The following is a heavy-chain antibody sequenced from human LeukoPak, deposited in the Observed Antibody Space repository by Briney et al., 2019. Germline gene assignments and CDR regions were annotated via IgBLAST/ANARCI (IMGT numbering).Heavy chain of an antibody. Sequence: GGTLRLSCAASGSTFSSYSMNWVRQAPGKGLEWVSYISSSSSTIYYADSVEGRFTISRDNAKNSLYLQMNSLRAEDTAVYYCARDSSSSLGGWGQGTLITVSS. CDR1: GSTFSSYS. J-gene: IGHJ4*02. V-gene: IGHV3-48*01. D-gene: IGHD6-6*01. CDR2: ISSSSSTI. CDR3: ARDSSSSLGG.